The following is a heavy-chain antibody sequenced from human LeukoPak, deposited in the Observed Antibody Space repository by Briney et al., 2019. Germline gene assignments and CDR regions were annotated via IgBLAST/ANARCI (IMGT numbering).Heavy chain of an antibody. Sequence: PGGSLRLSCAASGFTFSSYAMSWVRQAPGKGLEWVSAISGSGGSTYYADSVKGRFTISRDTSKNTLYLQMNSLSAEDAAVYYCAKGRYSGSYNNWFDPWGQGTLVTVSS. D-gene: IGHD1-26*01. CDR1: GFTFSSYA. J-gene: IGHJ5*02. CDR2: ISGSGGST. CDR3: AKGRYSGSYNNWFDP. V-gene: IGHV3-23*01.